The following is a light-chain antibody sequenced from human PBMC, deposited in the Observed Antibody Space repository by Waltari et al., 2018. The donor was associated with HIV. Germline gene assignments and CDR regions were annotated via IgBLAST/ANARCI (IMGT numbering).Light chain of an antibody. J-gene: IGLJ3*02. CDR2: LNP. Sequence: QSVLTQPPSVSGAPGQRVTISCTGSTSNLGAGYNVHWYQQFPGTATKLLIYLNPNRPSGVPDRFSGSKSGTSASLAIAGLQAEDEADYFCQSYDSSLTTWVFGGGTKLTVL. CDR3: QSYDSSLTTWV. V-gene: IGLV1-40*01. CDR1: TSNLGAGYN.